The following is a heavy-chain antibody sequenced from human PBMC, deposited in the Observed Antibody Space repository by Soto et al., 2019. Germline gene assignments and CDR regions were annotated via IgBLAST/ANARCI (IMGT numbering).Heavy chain of an antibody. CDR2: VYDSVNYDSGRS. CDR3: ARESDFWDDAYMRTFDI. J-gene: IGHJ3*02. V-gene: IGHV4-61*01. CDR1: GDSVRSRNYY. Sequence: QVQLQESGPGLVKPSETLSLTCTVSGDSVRSRNYYWSWIRQAPGTGLEWIGYVYDSVNYDSGRSNCVPSLKSRFTISRDTSKNQFSLNLTSVTAADTAVYYCARESDFWDDAYMRTFDIWGQGTKVTVSS. D-gene: IGHD3-3*01.